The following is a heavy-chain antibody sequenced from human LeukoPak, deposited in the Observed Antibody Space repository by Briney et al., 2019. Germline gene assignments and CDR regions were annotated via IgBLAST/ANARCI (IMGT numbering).Heavy chain of an antibody. CDR3: YTILDF. J-gene: IGHJ4*02. CDR1: GFTLWAVW. D-gene: IGHD1-1*01. Sequence: GGSLCLSCAASGFTLWAVWTTRVCQAPGKGLEWVGHIKSKTAGGTTDYAAPVKDRFTISRDDSKNTVYLQMNSLKTEHTAVYYWYTILDFWGQGTLVTVSS. CDR2: IKSKTAGGTT. V-gene: IGHV3-15*01.